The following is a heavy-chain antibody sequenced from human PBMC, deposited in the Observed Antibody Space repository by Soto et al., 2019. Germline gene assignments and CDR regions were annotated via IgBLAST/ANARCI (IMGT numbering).Heavy chain of an antibody. Sequence: PSETLSLTCIVSGGSINNYYWIWIRQPPGKGLEWIGYISNIGFTRYNPSLKSRVSISVDTSKNQFSLKLTSVTAADTAVYYCTTQGFGGLHGLVDVWGQGTTVTVSS. CDR1: GGSINNYY. J-gene: IGHJ6*02. V-gene: IGHV4-59*08. D-gene: IGHD3-10*01. CDR3: TTQGFGGLHGLVDV. CDR2: ISNIGFT.